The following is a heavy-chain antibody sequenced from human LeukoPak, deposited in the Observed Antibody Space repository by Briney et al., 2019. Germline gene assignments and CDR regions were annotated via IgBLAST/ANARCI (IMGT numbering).Heavy chain of an antibody. Sequence: SQTLSLTCAVSGGSISSGGYSWSWIRQPPGTGLEWIGYIYHSGSTYYNPSLKSRVTISVDRSKNQFSLKLSSVTAADTAVYYCARADYYDSSGYGTWFDPWGQGTLVTVSS. CDR2: IYHSGST. CDR3: ARADYYDSSGYGTWFDP. CDR1: GGSISSGGYS. D-gene: IGHD3-22*01. V-gene: IGHV4-30-2*01. J-gene: IGHJ5*02.